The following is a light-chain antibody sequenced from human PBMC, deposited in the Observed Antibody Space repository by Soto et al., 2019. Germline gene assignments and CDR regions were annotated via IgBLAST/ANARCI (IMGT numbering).Light chain of an antibody. V-gene: IGLV2-8*01. CDR3: TSLRV. CDR1: SSDIGRYNY. CDR2: EVS. Sequence: QSGLTQPPSASGSPGQSVDISCTGTSSDIGRYNYVSWYQQHPGKAPKLIIYEVSKRPSGVPDRFSGSKSGNTASLTVSGLQAEDEADYYCTSLRVFGGGTKVTVL. J-gene: IGLJ2*01.